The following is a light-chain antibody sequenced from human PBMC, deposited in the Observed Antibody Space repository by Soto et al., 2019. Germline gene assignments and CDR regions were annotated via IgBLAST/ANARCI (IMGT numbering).Light chain of an antibody. CDR2: AAS. J-gene: IGKJ4*01. Sequence: DIQMTQSPSSLSASVADRVTITCRASQSITSYLNWYQQKPGKAPKLLIYAASTLQSGVPSRFSGSGSGTEFTLTISRLQPEDLATYYCQQSYSTPWTFGGGTKVEI. CDR1: QSITSY. V-gene: IGKV1-39*01. CDR3: QQSYSTPWT.